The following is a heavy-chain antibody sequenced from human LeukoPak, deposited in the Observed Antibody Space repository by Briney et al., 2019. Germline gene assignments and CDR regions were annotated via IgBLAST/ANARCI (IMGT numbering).Heavy chain of an antibody. CDR3: ARGNDSSGYYSTGLDY. J-gene: IGHJ4*02. Sequence: SETLSLTCAVYGGSFSGYYWSWIRQPPGKGLEWIGEINHSGSTNYNPSLKSRVTISVDTSKNQFSLRLSCVTVADTAVYYCARGNDSSGYYSTGLDYWGQGTLFTVSS. V-gene: IGHV4-34*01. D-gene: IGHD3-22*01. CDR2: INHSGST. CDR1: GGSFSGYY.